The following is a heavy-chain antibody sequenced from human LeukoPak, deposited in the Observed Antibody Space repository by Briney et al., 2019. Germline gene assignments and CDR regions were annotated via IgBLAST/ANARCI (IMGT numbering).Heavy chain of an antibody. J-gene: IGHJ4*02. CDR3: ARDRTNVDTAMVLDY. CDR2: IIPIFSTS. Sequence: SVKVSCKASGYTFTRYDINWVRQATGQGLEWMGEIIPIFSTSNYAQKFQGRVTITADESTSTAYMELSSLRSEDTAFYYCARDRTNVDTAMVLDYWGQGTLVTVSS. V-gene: IGHV1-69*13. D-gene: IGHD5-18*01. CDR1: GYTFTRYD.